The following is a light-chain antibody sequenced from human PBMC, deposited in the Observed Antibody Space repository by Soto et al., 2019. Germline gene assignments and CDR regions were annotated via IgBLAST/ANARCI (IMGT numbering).Light chain of an antibody. CDR2: QTS. CDR3: HQRQSWTRT. J-gene: IGKJ1*01. Sequence: EIVLTQSTATLSLSPGERATLSCRASQSISSYLGWYQQKPGQAPRLLIYQTSIRAAGIPARFSASGSGTDFTITISDVQTEDFALYYCHQRQSWTRTFGQGTKVDIK. CDR1: QSISSY. V-gene: IGKV3-11*01.